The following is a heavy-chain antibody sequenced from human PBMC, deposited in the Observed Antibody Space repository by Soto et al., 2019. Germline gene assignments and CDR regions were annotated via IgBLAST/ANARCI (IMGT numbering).Heavy chain of an antibody. D-gene: IGHD4-17*01. CDR1: GFSLTHSGVG. Sequence: QITLKESGPTLVKPTQTLTLTCTFSGFSLTHSGVGVGWIRQPPGKALEWLELIYWDDDKRYSPSLKSRLTFTKDTYKDQVVLRTANMDPSDTATYFCAHRTTTVTWWFDPWGQGTLVTVSS. V-gene: IGHV2-5*02. J-gene: IGHJ5*02. CDR2: IYWDDDK. CDR3: AHRTTTVTWWFDP.